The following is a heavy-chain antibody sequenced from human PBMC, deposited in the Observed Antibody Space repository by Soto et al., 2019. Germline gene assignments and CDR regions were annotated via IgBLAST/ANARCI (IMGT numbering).Heavy chain of an antibody. V-gene: IGHV4-59*12. D-gene: IGHD2-15*01. CDR3: ARGQVVAAQH. CDR1: GGSISSYY. Sequence: SETLSLTCTVSGGSISSYYWSWIRQPPGKGLEWIGYIYYSGSTYYNPSLKSRVTISVDRSKNQFSLKLSSVTAADTAVYYCARGQVVAAQHWGQGTLVTAPQ. CDR2: IYYSGST. J-gene: IGHJ4*02.